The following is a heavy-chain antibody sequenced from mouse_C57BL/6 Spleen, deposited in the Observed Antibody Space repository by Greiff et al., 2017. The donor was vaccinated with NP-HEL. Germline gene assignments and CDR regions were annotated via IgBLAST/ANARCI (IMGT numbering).Heavy chain of an antibody. Sequence: EVMLVESGGGLVKPGGSLKLSCAASGFTFSDYGMHWVRQAPEKGLEWVAYISSGSSTIYYADTVKGRFTISRDNAKNTLFLQMTSLRSEDTAMYYCAREYYGSKGWYFDVWGTGTTVTVSS. D-gene: IGHD1-1*01. CDR2: ISSGSSTI. J-gene: IGHJ1*03. V-gene: IGHV5-17*01. CDR1: GFTFSDYG. CDR3: AREYYGSKGWYFDV.